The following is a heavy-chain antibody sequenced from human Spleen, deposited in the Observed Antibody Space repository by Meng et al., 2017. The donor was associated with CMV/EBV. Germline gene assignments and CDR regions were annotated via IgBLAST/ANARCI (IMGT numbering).Heavy chain of an antibody. CDR3: ARSGIGDSFDI. D-gene: IGHD2-15*01. J-gene: IGHJ3*02. V-gene: IGHV3-21*01. CDR2: ISSSSSYI. CDR1: GFTFSSYS. Sequence: GGSLRLSCAASGFTFSSYSMNWVRQAPGKVLEWVTSISSSSSYIYYADSVKGRFTISRDNAKNSLYLQMNSLRAEDTAVYYCARSGIGDSFDIWGQGTMVTVSS.